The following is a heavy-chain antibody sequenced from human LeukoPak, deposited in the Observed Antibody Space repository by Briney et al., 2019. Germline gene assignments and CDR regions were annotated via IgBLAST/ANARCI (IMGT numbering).Heavy chain of an antibody. CDR3: ARSAFLVTAPGLYYFDY. CDR1: GGSISSYY. D-gene: IGHD6-13*01. Sequence: SETLSLTCTVSGGSISSYYWSWIRQPAGKGLEWIGHIYNSGSTNYNPSLKGRVTMSVATSKNRFSLHLSSVTAADTAVYYCARSAFLVTAPGLYYFDYWGQGTLVAVSS. CDR2: IYNSGST. J-gene: IGHJ4*02. V-gene: IGHV4-4*07.